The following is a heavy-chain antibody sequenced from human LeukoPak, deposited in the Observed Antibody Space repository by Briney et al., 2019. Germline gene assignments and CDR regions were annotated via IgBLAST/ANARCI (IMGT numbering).Heavy chain of an antibody. CDR1: GYTFTSYG. CDR2: ISAYNGNT. Sequence: ASVKVSCKAPGYTFTSYGISWVRQAPGQGLEWMGWISAYNGNTNYAQKLQGRVTMTTDTSTSTAYMELRSLRSDDTAVYYCARAGSLLIAVAGTDHFDYWGQGTLVTVSS. D-gene: IGHD6-19*01. V-gene: IGHV1-18*01. J-gene: IGHJ4*02. CDR3: ARAGSLLIAVAGTDHFDY.